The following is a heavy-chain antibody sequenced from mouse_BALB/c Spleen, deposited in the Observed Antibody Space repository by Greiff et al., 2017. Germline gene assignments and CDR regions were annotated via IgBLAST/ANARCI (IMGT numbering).Heavy chain of an antibody. CDR3: AIYYDYFDY. Sequence: VQLKQSGAELVRSGASVKLSCTASGFNIKDYYMHWVKQRPEQGLEWIGWIDPENGDTEYAPKFKGKATLTVDKSSSTAYMQLKSLTSEDSAVYYCAIYYDYFDYWGQGTTLTVSS. D-gene: IGHD2-4*01. CDR2: IDPENGDT. J-gene: IGHJ2*01. CDR1: GFNIKDYY. V-gene: IGHV14-4*02.